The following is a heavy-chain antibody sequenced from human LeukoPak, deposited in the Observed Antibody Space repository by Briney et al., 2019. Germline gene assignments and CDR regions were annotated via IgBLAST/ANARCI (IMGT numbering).Heavy chain of an antibody. D-gene: IGHD4-17*01. CDR2: IGTAGDT. J-gene: IGHJ6*03. CDR3: ATGSTVTTGYYYYMDV. V-gene: IGHV3-13*03. Sequence: GGSLRLSCAACGFTFSSYDMHWVRQATGKGLEWVSAIGTAGDTYYPGSVKGQFAISRENAKNSLYLQMNSLRAEDTAVYYCATGSTVTTGYYYYMDVWGKGTTVTISS. CDR1: GFTFSSYD.